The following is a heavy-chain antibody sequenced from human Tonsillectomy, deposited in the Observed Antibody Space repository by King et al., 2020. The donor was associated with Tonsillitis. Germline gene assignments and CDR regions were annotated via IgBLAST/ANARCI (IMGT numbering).Heavy chain of an antibody. D-gene: IGHD6-13*01. CDR2: FSGSGDSR. J-gene: IGHJ5*02. V-gene: IGHV3-23*04. Sequence: VQLVESGGGLVQPGGSLRLSCAASGFTFSSYAMSWVRQAPGKGLEWVSAFSGSGDSRYYADSVKGRFTISRDNSKNTLYLQMNSLRAEETAVYYCAKGAAAGPATEVDPWGQGTLVTVSS. CDR3: AKGAAAGPATEVDP. CDR1: GFTFSSYA.